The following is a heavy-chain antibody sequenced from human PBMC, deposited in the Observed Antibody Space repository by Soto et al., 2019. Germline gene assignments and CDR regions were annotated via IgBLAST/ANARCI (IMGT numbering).Heavy chain of an antibody. V-gene: IGHV4-39*07. CDR1: GECISRSSYY. D-gene: IGHD4-17*01. J-gene: IGHJ3*02. CDR3: ARLYGLDAFDI. CDR2: IYYSGST. Sequence: SELRSLNCTVSGECISRSSYYYDWIRQPPGKGLEWIGSIYYSGSTYYNPSLKSRVTISVDTSKNQFSLKLSSVTAADTAVYYCARLYGLDAFDIWGQGTMVTVSS.